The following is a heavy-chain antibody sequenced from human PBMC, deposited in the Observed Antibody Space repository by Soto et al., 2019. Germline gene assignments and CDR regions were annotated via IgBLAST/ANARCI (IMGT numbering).Heavy chain of an antibody. CDR2: IYYTGST. J-gene: IGHJ4*02. D-gene: IGHD3-10*01. Sequence: QVQLQESGPGLVKPSQTLSLTCTVSGGSISSGGYYWSWIRQHPGKGLEWIGYIYYTGSTYYNPSPTSRVTISVDTSKNQFSLKLSSVTAADTAVYYCATLYMVRGVRTFDYWGQGTLVTVSS. V-gene: IGHV4-31*03. CDR1: GGSISSGGYY. CDR3: ATLYMVRGVRTFDY.